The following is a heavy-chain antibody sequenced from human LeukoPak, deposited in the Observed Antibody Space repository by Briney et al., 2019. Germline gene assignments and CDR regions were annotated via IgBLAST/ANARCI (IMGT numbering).Heavy chain of an antibody. CDR1: GYTLTELS. Sequence: ASVKVSCKVSGYTLTELSMHWVRQAPGKGLEWMGGFDPEDGETIYAQKFQGRVTMTEDTSTDTAYMEPSSLRSEDTAVYYCATVRYSGSSIGWFDPWGQGTLVTVSS. V-gene: IGHV1-24*01. D-gene: IGHD1-26*01. J-gene: IGHJ5*02. CDR3: ATVRYSGSSIGWFDP. CDR2: FDPEDGET.